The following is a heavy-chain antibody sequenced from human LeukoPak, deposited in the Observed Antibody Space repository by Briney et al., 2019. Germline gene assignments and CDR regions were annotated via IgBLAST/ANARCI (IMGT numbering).Heavy chain of an antibody. CDR3: AKGGRLNGLGV. V-gene: IGHV3-23*01. CDR1: GFTFSSYE. J-gene: IGHJ6*02. CDR2: ISGSGGIT. Sequence: GGSLRLSCAASGFTFSSYEMNWVRQAPGKGLEWVSVISGSGGITDYADSVKGRFTISRDNAKNTLYLGVNSLRPEDTAVYYCAKGGRLNGLGVWGQGTTVTVSS. D-gene: IGHD3-16*01.